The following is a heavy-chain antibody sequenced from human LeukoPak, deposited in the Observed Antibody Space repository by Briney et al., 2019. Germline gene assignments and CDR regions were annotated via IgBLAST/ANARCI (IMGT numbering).Heavy chain of an antibody. Sequence: GASVKVSCTASGGTFSSYAISWVRQAPGQGLEWMGRIIPILGIANFAQKFQGRVTITADKSTSTAYMELSSLRSEDTAVYYCARDARCGCGCCHEYHDYWGQGTLVTVSS. CDR2: IIPILGIA. CDR1: GGTFSSYA. V-gene: IGHV1-69*04. J-gene: IGHJ4*02. D-gene: IGHD2-21*02. CDR3: ARDARCGCGCCHEYHDY.